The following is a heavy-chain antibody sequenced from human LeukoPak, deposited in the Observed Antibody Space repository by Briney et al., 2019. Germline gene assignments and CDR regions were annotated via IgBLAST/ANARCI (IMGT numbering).Heavy chain of an antibody. CDR2: INPSGGST. CDR1: GYTFTSYY. Sequence: ASVKVSCKASGYTFTSYYMHWVRQAPGQGLEWMGIINPSGGSTSYAQKFQGRVTMTRDTSTSTVYMELSSLRSEDTAVYYCARGRIAAAGAGRYNCFDRWDQGTLVAVSS. D-gene: IGHD6-13*01. J-gene: IGHJ5*02. CDR3: ARGRIAAAGAGRYNCFDR. V-gene: IGHV1-46*01.